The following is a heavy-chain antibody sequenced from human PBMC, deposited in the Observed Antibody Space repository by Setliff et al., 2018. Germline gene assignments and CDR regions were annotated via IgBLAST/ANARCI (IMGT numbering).Heavy chain of an antibody. Sequence: PGGSLRLSCAASGFTFSTYAMIWVRQIPGKGLEWVSTIYAGDKSPHYADSVGGRFTVSRDNSKNTLYLQMNSLRAEDTAIYYCATDPPSSGWRLHDWGQGTLVTVSS. J-gene: IGHJ4*02. D-gene: IGHD6-25*01. CDR3: ATDPPSSGWRLHD. CDR2: IYAGDKSP. CDR1: GFTFSTYA. V-gene: IGHV3-23*03.